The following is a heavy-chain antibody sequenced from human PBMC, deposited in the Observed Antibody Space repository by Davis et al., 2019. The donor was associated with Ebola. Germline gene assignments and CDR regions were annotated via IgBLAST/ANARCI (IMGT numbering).Heavy chain of an antibody. Sequence: PSETLSLTCTVSGGSVTSGTYYWGWIRQPPGKGLEWIGYIFYSGATYYNPSLKSRVTISVDTSKNQFSLKLSSVTAADTAVYYCARLIRTWGDYYDSSGYYNYWGQGILVTVSS. CDR1: GGSVTSGTYY. CDR2: IFYSGAT. D-gene: IGHD3-22*01. V-gene: IGHV4-61*01. CDR3: ARLIRTWGDYYDSSGYYNY. J-gene: IGHJ4*02.